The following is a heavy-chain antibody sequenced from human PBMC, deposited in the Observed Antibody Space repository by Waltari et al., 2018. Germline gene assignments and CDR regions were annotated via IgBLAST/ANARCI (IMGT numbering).Heavy chain of an antibody. J-gene: IGHJ2*01. D-gene: IGHD3-16*01. CDR3: ARDLILGDTWYFDL. V-gene: IGHV4-38-2*02. CDR1: GYSISSGSY. Sequence: QVQLQESGPGLVKPSETLSLTCAVPGYSISSGSYWGWIRQPPGKGLEWIGSIWHSGSTYYSPSLKSRVTLSVDTSRNQFSLKLTSLTAADTAVYFCARDLILGDTWYFDLWGRGTLVTVSS. CDR2: IWHSGST.